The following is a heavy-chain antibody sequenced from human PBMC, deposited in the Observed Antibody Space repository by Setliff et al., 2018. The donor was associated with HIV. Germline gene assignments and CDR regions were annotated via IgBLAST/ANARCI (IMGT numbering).Heavy chain of an antibody. J-gene: IGHJ6*02. CDR1: GDSISSDFY. V-gene: IGHV4-38-2*02. CDR3: ARGAIAVAGISYYYYGMDV. D-gene: IGHD6-19*01. CDR2: IYHSGST. Sequence: SETLSLTCTVSGDSISSDFYWGWIRQPPGKGLEWIGSIYHSGSTNYNPSLKSRVTISVDTSKNQFSLKLSSVTAADTAVYYCARGAIAVAGISYYYYGMDVWGQGTTVTVSS.